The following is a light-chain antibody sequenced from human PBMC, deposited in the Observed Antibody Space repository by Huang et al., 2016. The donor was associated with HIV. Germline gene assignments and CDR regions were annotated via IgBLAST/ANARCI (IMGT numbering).Light chain of an antibody. Sequence: DIQMTQSPSTLSESVGDRVTITCRAIQNSNTWLAWYQQKPGKAPDLLIYRASSLQVGVPSRFTASGSGTEFTLTITNLQPDDLGTYYCQQYNTYLYTFGQGTKLEI. V-gene: IGKV1-5*03. CDR2: RAS. CDR1: QNSNTW. CDR3: QQYNTYLYT. J-gene: IGKJ2*01.